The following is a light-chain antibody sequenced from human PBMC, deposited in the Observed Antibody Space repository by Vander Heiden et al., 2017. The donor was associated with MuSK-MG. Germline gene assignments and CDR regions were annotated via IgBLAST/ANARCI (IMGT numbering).Light chain of an antibody. CDR3: QSYDSSLSGWV. Sequence: QSVLTQPPSVSRAPGQRVTISCTGSSSNIGAGYDVHWYQQLPGTAPKLLIYGNSKRPSGVPDRFSGSKSGTSASLAITGLQAEDEADYYCQSYDSSLSGWVFGGGTKLTVL. CDR2: GNS. CDR1: SSNIGAGYD. J-gene: IGLJ3*02. V-gene: IGLV1-40*01.